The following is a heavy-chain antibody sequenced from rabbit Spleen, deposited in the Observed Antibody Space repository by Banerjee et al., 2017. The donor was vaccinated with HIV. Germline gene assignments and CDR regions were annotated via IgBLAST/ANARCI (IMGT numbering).Heavy chain of an antibody. CDR1: GFSFSSGYY. CDR2: IYAGSSGST. CDR3: ARDTSSSFSSYGMDL. D-gene: IGHD1-1*01. Sequence: QEQLEESGGGLVKPGASLTLTCKASGFSFSSGYYMCWVRQAPGKGLEWIACIYAGSSGSTYYASWAKGRFTISKTSSTTVTLQMTRLTAADTATYFCARDTSSSFSSYGMDLWGQGTLVTVS. J-gene: IGHJ6*01. V-gene: IGHV1S45*01.